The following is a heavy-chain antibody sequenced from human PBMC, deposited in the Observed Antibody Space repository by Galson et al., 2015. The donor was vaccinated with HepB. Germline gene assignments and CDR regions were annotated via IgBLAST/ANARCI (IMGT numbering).Heavy chain of an antibody. J-gene: IGHJ5*02. V-gene: IGHV1-46*03. Sequence: SVKVSCKASGYTFTSYCMHWVRQAPGQGLEWMGIINPSGGSTSYAQKFQGRVTMTRDTSTSTVYMELSSLRSEDTAVYYCAREEIVGATVGWFDPWGQGTLVTVSS. CDR3: AREEIVGATVGWFDP. CDR1: GYTFTSYC. D-gene: IGHD1-26*01. CDR2: INPSGGST.